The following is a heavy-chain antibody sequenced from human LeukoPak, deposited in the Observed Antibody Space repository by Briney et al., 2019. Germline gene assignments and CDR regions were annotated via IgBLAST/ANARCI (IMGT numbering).Heavy chain of an antibody. CDR2: ISGSGGST. J-gene: IGHJ5*02. CDR3: AKIQKYCSGGSCYYWFDP. D-gene: IGHD2-15*01. V-gene: IGHV3-23*01. CDR1: GFTFSSYA. Sequence: PGGSLRLSCAASGFTFSSYAMSWVRQAPGKGLEWVSAISGSGGSTYYADSVKGRFTISRDNSKNTLYLQMNSLRAEDTAVYYCAKIQKYCSGGSCYYWFDPWGQGTLVTVSS.